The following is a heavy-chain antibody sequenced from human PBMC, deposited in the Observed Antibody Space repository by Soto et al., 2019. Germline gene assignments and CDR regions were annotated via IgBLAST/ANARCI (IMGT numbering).Heavy chain of an antibody. CDR2: ISSSGSTI. D-gene: IGHD5-18*01. Sequence: LRLSCAASGFTFSSYEMNWVRQAPGKGLEWVSYISSSGSTIYYADSVKGRFTISRDNAKNSLYLQMNSLRAEDTAVYYCARGIRGYSYGYVARYGMDVWGQGTTVTVSS. V-gene: IGHV3-48*03. CDR1: GFTFSSYE. CDR3: ARGIRGYSYGYVARYGMDV. J-gene: IGHJ6*02.